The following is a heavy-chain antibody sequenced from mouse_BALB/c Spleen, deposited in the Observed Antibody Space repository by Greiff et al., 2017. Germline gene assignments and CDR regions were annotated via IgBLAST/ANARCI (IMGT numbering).Heavy chain of an antibody. Sequence: QVQLQQSGPELVKPGASVKVSCKASGYTFTSYWMHWVKQRPGQGLEWIGEINPSNGRTNYNEKFKSKATLTVDKSSSTAYMQLSSLTSEDSAVYYCARTNDYDDYYAMDYWGQGTSVTVSS. J-gene: IGHJ4*01. CDR2: INPSNGRT. V-gene: IGHV1S81*02. CDR3: ARTNDYDDYYAMDY. D-gene: IGHD2-4*01. CDR1: GYTFTSYW.